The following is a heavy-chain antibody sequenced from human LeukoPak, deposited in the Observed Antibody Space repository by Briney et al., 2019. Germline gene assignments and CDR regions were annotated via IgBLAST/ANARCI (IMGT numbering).Heavy chain of an antibody. D-gene: IGHD3/OR15-3a*01. CDR1: GGSISSSSYY. V-gene: IGHV4-39*07. Sequence: SETLSLTCTVSGGSISSSSYYWGWIRQPPGKGLEWIGSIFYSGSTYYNPSLKSRVTISVDTSKNQFSLKLTSVTAADTAVYYCARQTGSGLFILPGGQGTLVTVSS. CDR2: IFYSGST. CDR3: ARQTGSGLFILP. J-gene: IGHJ4*02.